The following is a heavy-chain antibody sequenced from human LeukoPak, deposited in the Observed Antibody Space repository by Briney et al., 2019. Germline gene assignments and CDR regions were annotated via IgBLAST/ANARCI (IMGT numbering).Heavy chain of an antibody. J-gene: IGHJ4*02. V-gene: IGHV5-51*01. CDR3: ARRGNDLDY. CDR1: GYSFTSYW. D-gene: IGHD1-1*01. Sequence: GESLRISCKGSGYSFTSYWIAWVRQMPGKGLEWVGIIYPGDSDTRYSPSFQGQVIISADKSISTAYLQWSSLKASDTAIYYCARRGNDLDYWGQGTLVTVSS. CDR2: IYPGDSDT.